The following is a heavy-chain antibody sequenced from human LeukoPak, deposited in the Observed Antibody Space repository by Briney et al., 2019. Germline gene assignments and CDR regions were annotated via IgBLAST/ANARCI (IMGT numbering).Heavy chain of an antibody. CDR3: AREGDGYKKFDY. D-gene: IGHD5-24*01. Sequence: GASVKVSCKASTYIFTSYYIHWVRQAPGQGLEWMGLINRTDDSTSYAQKFQGRVSVTRDTSTSTVYMELSSLRSEDTAVYYCAREGDGYKKFDYWAQGILVTVSS. V-gene: IGHV1-46*01. J-gene: IGHJ4*02. CDR2: INRTDDST. CDR1: TYIFTSYY.